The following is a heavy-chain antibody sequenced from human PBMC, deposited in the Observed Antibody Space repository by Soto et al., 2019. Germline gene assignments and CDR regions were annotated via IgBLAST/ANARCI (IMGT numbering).Heavy chain of an antibody. D-gene: IGHD2-2*03. CDR2: NNPADFDT. CDR1: GYSFSCYW. Sequence: GESLKISCKGSGYSFSCYWIGWVRQMPGKGLEWMGINNPADFDTRYSPSFQGQFTISADKSISTAYLQWGSLKASDTATYFRARHRGYCNTTTCQDAFDIWGQGKMVTVSS. J-gene: IGHJ3*02. CDR3: ARHRGYCNTTTCQDAFDI. V-gene: IGHV5-51*01.